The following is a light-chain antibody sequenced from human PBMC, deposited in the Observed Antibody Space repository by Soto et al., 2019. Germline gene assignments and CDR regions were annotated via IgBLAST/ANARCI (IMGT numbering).Light chain of an antibody. CDR1: SSNIGNNY. CDR3: GTWDSTLSAYV. Sequence: QSVLTQPPSVSAAPRQKVTISCSGRSSNIGNNYVSWYQQLPGTAPKLLIYDNNKRPSGIPDRFSGSKSGTSATLGITGLQTGDEADYYCGTWDSTLSAYVFGTGTKVTVL. V-gene: IGLV1-51*01. J-gene: IGLJ1*01. CDR2: DNN.